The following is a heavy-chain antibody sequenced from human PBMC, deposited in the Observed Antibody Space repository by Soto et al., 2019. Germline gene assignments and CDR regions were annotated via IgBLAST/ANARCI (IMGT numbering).Heavy chain of an antibody. D-gene: IGHD3-22*01. CDR2: IKSKTDGGTT. J-gene: IGHJ6*02. CDR1: GFTFSNAW. CDR3: TTETSYYDSSGYYYYYYGMDV. Sequence: GGSLRLSCAASGFTFSNAWMSWVRQAPGKGLEWVGRIKSKTDGGTTDYAAPVKGRLTISRDDSKNTLYLQMNSLKTEDTAVYYCTTETSYYDSSGYYYYYYGMDVWGQGTTVTVSS. V-gene: IGHV3-15*01.